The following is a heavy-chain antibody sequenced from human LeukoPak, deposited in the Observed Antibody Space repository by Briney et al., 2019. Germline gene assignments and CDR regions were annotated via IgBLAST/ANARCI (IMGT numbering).Heavy chain of an antibody. Sequence: KTSETLSLTCTVSGGSISSGDYYWSWIRQPPGKGLEWIGYIYYSGSTYYNPPLKSRVTISVDTSKNQFSLKLSSVTAADTAVYYCARLVVPADNFDYWGQGTLVTVSS. CDR3: ARLVVPADNFDY. CDR1: GGSISSGDYY. CDR2: IYYSGST. D-gene: IGHD2-2*01. V-gene: IGHV4-30-4*01. J-gene: IGHJ4*02.